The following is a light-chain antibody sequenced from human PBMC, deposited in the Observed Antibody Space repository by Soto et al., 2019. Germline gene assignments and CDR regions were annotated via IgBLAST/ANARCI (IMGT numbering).Light chain of an antibody. CDR1: HGVSGW. Sequence: QMTQSPSSVSASVGDTVTLSCQTSHGVSGWLAWYQQKPVKAPTLLIYTVSNLKSGVPSRFSGSGSGTDFSLTITNLQPEDFATYFCQQGKTFPFTFGPGTKVEVK. CDR3: QQGKTFPFT. CDR2: TVS. V-gene: IGKV1-12*01. J-gene: IGKJ3*01.